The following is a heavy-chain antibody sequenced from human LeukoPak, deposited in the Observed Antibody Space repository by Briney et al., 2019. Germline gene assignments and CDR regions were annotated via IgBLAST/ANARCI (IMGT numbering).Heavy chain of an antibody. Sequence: GGSLRLSCAASGFTFSSYWMSWVRQAPGRGLEWVANIKQDGSEKYYVDSVKGRFTISRDNAKNSLYLQTNSLRAEDTAVYYCAREDSSPSGDYWGQGTLVTVSS. V-gene: IGHV3-7*01. D-gene: IGHD6-6*01. J-gene: IGHJ4*02. CDR2: IKQDGSEK. CDR1: GFTFSSYW. CDR3: AREDSSPSGDY.